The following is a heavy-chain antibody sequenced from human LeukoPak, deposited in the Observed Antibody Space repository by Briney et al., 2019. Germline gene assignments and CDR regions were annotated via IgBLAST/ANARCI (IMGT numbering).Heavy chain of an antibody. D-gene: IGHD6-13*01. J-gene: IGHJ5*02. CDR1: GGSVDGGDYY. V-gene: IGHV4-30-4*01. CDR3: ARHSDSSSWYNWFDP. Sequence: PSQTLSLTCTVSGGSVDGGDYYWSWIRQPPGKGLEWIGFIYYRGGTSYNPSLKSRLTISVDTSKSQFSLKLTSVTAADTAVYYCARHSDSSSWYNWFDPWGQGTLVTVSS. CDR2: IYYRGGT.